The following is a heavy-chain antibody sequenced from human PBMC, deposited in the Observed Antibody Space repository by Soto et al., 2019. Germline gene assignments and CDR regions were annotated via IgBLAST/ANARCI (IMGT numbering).Heavy chain of an antibody. J-gene: IGHJ4*02. CDR2: IYYSGST. V-gene: IGHV4-30-4*01. CDR1: GGSISSGDYY. CDR3: AREGVIVDLFDY. Sequence: SETLSLTCTVSGGSISSGDYYWSWIRQPPGKGLEWIGYIYYSGSTYYNPSLKSRVTISVDRSKNQFSLKLRSVTAADTAVYYCAREGVIVDLFDYWGQGTLVTVSS. D-gene: IGHD1-26*01.